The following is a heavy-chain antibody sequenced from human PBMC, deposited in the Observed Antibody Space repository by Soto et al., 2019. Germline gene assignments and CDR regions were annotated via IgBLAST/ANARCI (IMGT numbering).Heavy chain of an antibody. CDR1: AYTFTGYF. J-gene: IGHJ4*02. V-gene: IGHV1-2*04. CDR2: INPKSGGT. Sequence: QVQLVQSGAEVKKPGASVKVSCKASAYTFTGYFVQWVRQAPGQGLEWMGWINPKSGGTNYAQKFQGWVSMTSDTSISTVYMEMNRLRSDDTAVYYCARGSHGDYVGAGLGYWGQGTLVTVSS. CDR3: ARGSHGDYVGAGLGY. D-gene: IGHD4-17*01.